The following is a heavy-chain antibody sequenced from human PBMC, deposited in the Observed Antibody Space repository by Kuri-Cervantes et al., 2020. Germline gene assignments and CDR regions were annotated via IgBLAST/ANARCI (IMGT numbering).Heavy chain of an antibody. D-gene: IGHD3/OR15-3a*01. J-gene: IGHJ4*02. Sequence: GGSLRLSCAASGFTFDDYAMHWVRQAPGKGLEWVSGISWNSGSIGYADSVKGRFTISRDNSKNTLYLQMNSLRAEDTAVYYCARGDWLLYYFDYWGQGTLVTVSS. CDR2: ISWNSGSI. V-gene: IGHV3-9*01. CDR1: GFTFDDYA. CDR3: ARGDWLLYYFDY.